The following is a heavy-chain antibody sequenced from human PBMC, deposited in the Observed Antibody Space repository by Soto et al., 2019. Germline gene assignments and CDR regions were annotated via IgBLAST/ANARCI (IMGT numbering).Heavy chain of an antibody. J-gene: IGHJ4*02. CDR3: ARLRGYSGPEWVDY. Sequence: QLQLQESGSGLVKPSQTMSLTCAVSGGSISSGGYSWSWIRQPPGKGLEWIGYIYHSGSTYYNPSLKSRVTISGDRSKNQFSLKLSSVTAADTAVYYCARLRGYSGPEWVDYCRQGTLVTVSS. V-gene: IGHV4-30-2*01. CDR2: IYHSGST. D-gene: IGHD5-12*01. CDR1: GGSISSGGYS.